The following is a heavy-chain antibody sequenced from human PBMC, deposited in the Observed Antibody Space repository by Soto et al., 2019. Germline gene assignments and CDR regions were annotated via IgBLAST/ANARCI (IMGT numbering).Heavy chain of an antibody. V-gene: IGHV4-39*01. Sequence: QLQESGPGLVKPSETLSLTCTVSGGSISSSSYYWGWIRQPPGKGLEWIGSIYYSGSTYYNPSLKSRVTISVDTSKNQFSLKLSSVTAADTAVYYCARQKVGYYYGMDVWGQGTTVTVSS. CDR2: IYYSGST. D-gene: IGHD1-26*01. J-gene: IGHJ6*02. CDR1: GGSISSSSYY. CDR3: ARQKVGYYYGMDV.